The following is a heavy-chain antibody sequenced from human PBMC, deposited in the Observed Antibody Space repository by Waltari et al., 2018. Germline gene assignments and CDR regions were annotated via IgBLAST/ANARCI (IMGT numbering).Heavy chain of an antibody. Sequence: QVQLQESGPGLVKPSGTLSLTCAVSGGSISSSNWWSWVRQPPGKGLEWIGEIYHSGSTNYNPSLKSRVTISVDKSKNQFSLKLSSVTAADTAVYYCARLVGVRLSPQPPILYYFDYWGQGTLVTVSS. CDR2: IYHSGST. CDR1: GGSISSSNW. V-gene: IGHV4-4*02. CDR3: ARLVGVRLSPQPPILYYFDY. J-gene: IGHJ4*02. D-gene: IGHD2-15*01.